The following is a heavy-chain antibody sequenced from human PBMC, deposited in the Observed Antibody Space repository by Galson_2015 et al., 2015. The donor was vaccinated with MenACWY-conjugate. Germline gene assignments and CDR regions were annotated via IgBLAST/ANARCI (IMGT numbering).Heavy chain of an antibody. CDR1: GFSFSTYG. CDR3: ARVRKSIFHYSYTAGYFSDALDY. CDR2: ISSTSRYI. V-gene: IGHV3-21*01. J-gene: IGHJ4*02. Sequence: SLRLSCAASGFSFSTYGMNWVRQAPGKGLEWVSAISSTSRYIYYADSVRGRFTISRDNSKKSLYLQMNSLRAEDTAVYYCARVRKSIFHYSYTAGYFSDALDYWGQGTLITVSS. D-gene: IGHD3-9*01.